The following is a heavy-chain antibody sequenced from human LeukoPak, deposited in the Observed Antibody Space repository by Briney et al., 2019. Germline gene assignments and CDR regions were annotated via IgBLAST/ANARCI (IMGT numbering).Heavy chain of an antibody. J-gene: IGHJ4*02. CDR3: ANGVNTMTVDY. Sequence: PGGSLRLSCAASGFTFSSYGMHWVRQAPGKGLEWVAVIWYDGSNKYYADSVKGRFTISRDNSKNTLYLQMNSLRAEDTAVYYCANGVNTMTVDYWGQGTLVTVSS. D-gene: IGHD3-22*01. CDR2: IWYDGSNK. CDR1: GFTFSSYG. V-gene: IGHV3-33*06.